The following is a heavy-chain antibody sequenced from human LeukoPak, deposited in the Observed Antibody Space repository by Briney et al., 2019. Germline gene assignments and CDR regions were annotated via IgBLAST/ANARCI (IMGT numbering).Heavy chain of an antibody. CDR2: INPNSGGT. J-gene: IGHJ5*01. Sequence: ASVKVSCKASGYTFTGYYIHWVRQAPGQGLEWMGWINPNSGGTKYAQNFQGRVTMTRDTSISTAYMELSRLRFDDTAVYYCATSYYFDSSGYYGCDSWGQGTLVTVSS. D-gene: IGHD3-22*01. CDR3: ATSYYFDSSGYYGCDS. CDR1: GYTFTGYY. V-gene: IGHV1-2*02.